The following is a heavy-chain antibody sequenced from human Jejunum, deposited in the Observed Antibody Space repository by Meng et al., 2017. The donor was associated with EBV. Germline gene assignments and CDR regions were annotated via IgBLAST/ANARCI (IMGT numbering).Heavy chain of an antibody. V-gene: IGHV4-61*01. D-gene: IGHD1-1*01. CDR1: GGSVSSGTYY. CDR2: IYNSGST. Sequence: QVPLQESGPGLVKPSETLSLTCTVSGGSVSSGTYYWTWIRQPPGKGLEWIGYIYNSGSTNYNPSLKSRVTISLDTSKNQFSLKLSSVTAVDTAMYYCARNWNFWGQGTLVTVSS. CDR3: ARNWNF. J-gene: IGHJ4*02.